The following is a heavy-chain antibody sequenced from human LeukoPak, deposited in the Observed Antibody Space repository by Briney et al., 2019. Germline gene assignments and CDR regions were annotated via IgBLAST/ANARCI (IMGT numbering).Heavy chain of an antibody. J-gene: IGHJ6*03. CDR1: GFTFSSYW. CDR2: INSDGSST. CDR3: ARRKIVGATTNYYWYYYMDV. Sequence: PGGSLRLSCAASGFTFSSYWMHWVRQGPGKGLVWVSRINSDGSSTSYADSVKGRFTISRDNAKNTLYLQMNSLRAEDTAVYYCARRKIVGATTNYYWYYYMDVWGKGTTVTVSS. D-gene: IGHD1-26*01. V-gene: IGHV3-74*01.